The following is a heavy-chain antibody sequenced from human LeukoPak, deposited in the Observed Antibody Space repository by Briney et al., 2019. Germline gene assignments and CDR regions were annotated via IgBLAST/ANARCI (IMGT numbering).Heavy chain of an antibody. J-gene: IGHJ4*02. V-gene: IGHV4-38-2*02. CDR2: IYHSGST. CDR3: ARAPGVGDYVGH. CDR1: GYSISSGYY. D-gene: IGHD3-16*01. Sequence: SETLSLTCTVSGYSISSGYYWGWIRQPPGKGLEWIGSIYHSGSTYYNPSLKSRVTISVDTSKNQFSLKLSSVTAADTAVYYCARAPGVGDYVGHWGQGTLVTASS.